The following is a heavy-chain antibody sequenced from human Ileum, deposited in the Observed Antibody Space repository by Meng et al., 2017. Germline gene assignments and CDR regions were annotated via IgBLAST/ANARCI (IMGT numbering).Heavy chain of an antibody. J-gene: IGHJ4*02. Sequence: VQLQESGPGLGRPSETLSLICTVSGGSVSRAGYQWGWIRQPPGKGLEWSGYASTNYNPSLKSRVTISLDTSRNQFSLSLSSVTAADTAVYYCARDHMGSLDYWGQGILVTVSS. CDR1: GGSVSRAGYQ. V-gene: IGHV4-61*08. CDR2: AST. CDR3: ARDHMGSLDY. D-gene: IGHD1-26*01.